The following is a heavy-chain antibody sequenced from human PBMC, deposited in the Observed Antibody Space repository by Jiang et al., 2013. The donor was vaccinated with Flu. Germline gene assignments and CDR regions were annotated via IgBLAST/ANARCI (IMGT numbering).Heavy chain of an antibody. CDR2: SHPYLGTA. CDR3: ASLPSNY. J-gene: IGHJ4*02. V-gene: IGHV1-69*01. Sequence: MGGSHPYLGTANYAQKFQGRVTITADESTSTVYMELSSLRSEDTAVYYCASLPSNYWGQGTLVTVSS. D-gene: IGHD3-3*02.